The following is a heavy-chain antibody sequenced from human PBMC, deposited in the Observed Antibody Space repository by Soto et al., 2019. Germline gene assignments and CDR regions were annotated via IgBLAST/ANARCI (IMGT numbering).Heavy chain of an antibody. V-gene: IGHV4-59*01. J-gene: IGHJ5*02. CDR3: ARAAYDFWSATGFDP. CDR2: IYYSGST. CDR1: GGSISSYY. D-gene: IGHD3-3*01. Sequence: SETLSLTCTVSGGSISSYYWSWIRQPPGKGLEWIGYIYYSGSTNYNPSLKSRVTISVDTSKNQFSLKLSSVTAADTAAYYCARAAYDFWSATGFDPWGQGTLVTVSS.